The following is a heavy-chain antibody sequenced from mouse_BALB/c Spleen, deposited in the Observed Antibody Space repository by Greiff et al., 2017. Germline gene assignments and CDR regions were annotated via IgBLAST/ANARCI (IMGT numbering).Heavy chain of an antibody. J-gene: IGHJ4*01. Sequence: LQQPESELVRPGASVKLSCQASGYTFTSYWMHWVKQRHGQGLEWIGNIYPGSGSTNYDEKFKSKGTLTVDTSSSTAYMHLSSLTSEDSAVYDCTRGRNDYGSSYAMDDWGQGTSVTVSS. CDR1: GYTFTSYW. CDR2: IYPGSGST. V-gene: IGHV1S22*01. CDR3: TRGRNDYGSSYAMDD. D-gene: IGHD1-1*01.